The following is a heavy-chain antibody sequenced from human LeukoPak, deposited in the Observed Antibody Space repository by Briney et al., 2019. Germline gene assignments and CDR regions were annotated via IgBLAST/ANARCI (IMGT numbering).Heavy chain of an antibody. Sequence: GGSLRLSCAAAGFTFSSYWMTWVRKAPGKGLAWVANINQDGSGKYYVDSVKGRFTISRDNAKNSLYLQMNSLRAEDTAVYYCARDSGRREDPWGQGTLVTVSS. CDR2: INQDGSGK. J-gene: IGHJ5*02. CDR1: GFTFSSYW. CDR3: ARDSGRREDP. V-gene: IGHV3-7*01. D-gene: IGHD1-26*01.